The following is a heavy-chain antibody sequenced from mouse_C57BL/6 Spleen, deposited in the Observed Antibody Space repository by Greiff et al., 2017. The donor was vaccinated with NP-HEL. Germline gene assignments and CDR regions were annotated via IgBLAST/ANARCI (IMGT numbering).Heavy chain of an antibody. Sequence: QVTLKESGPGILQSSQTLSLTCSFSGFSLSTSGMGVSWIRQPSGKGLEWLAHIYWDDDKRYNPSLKSRLTISKDTSRNQVFLKITSVDTADTATYYCARRAWGGNDYYAMDYWGQGTSVTVSS. CDR1: GFSLSTSGMG. CDR2: IYWDDDK. D-gene: IGHD1-1*02. J-gene: IGHJ4*01. V-gene: IGHV8-12*01. CDR3: ARRAWGGNDYYAMDY.